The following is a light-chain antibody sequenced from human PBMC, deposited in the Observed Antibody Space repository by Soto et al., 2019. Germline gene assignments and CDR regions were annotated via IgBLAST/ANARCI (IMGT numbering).Light chain of an antibody. J-gene: IGKJ1*01. CDR1: QTISSW. Sequence: DIQMTQSPSTLSRSVAERLTITCRASQTISSWLAWYQQKPGKAPKLLIYKASTLKSGVPSRFSGSGSGTEFTLTISSLQPDDFATYYCQHYNSYSEAFGQGTKVDI. V-gene: IGKV1-5*03. CDR3: QHYNSYSEA. CDR2: KAS.